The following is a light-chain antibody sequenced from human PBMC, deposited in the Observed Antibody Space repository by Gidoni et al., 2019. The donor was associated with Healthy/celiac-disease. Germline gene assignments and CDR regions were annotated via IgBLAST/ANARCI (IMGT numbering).Light chain of an antibody. CDR2: GAS. CDR1: RSVSSY. Sequence: ELVMTQSLATLSVSPGERATRSCRASRSVSSYLAWYQQKPGQAPRLLIYGASTRATGIPARFSGSGSGTEFTLTISSLQSEDFAVYYCQQYNNWPLFTFGPGTKVDIK. V-gene: IGKV3-15*01. CDR3: QQYNNWPLFT. J-gene: IGKJ3*01.